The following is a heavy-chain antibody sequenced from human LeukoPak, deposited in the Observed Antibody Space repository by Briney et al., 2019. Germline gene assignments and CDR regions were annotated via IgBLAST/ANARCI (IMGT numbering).Heavy chain of an antibody. J-gene: IGHJ5*02. V-gene: IGHV1-18*01. CDR2: ISAYNGNT. Sequence: ASVKVSCKASGYTFTSYGISWVRQAPGQGLEWMGWISAYNGNTNYAQKLQGRVTMTTGTSTSTAYMELRSLRSDDTAVYYCARGRDYSNSVAANNWFDPWGQGTLVTVSS. CDR3: ARGRDYSNSVAANNWFDP. D-gene: IGHD4-11*01. CDR1: GYTFTSYG.